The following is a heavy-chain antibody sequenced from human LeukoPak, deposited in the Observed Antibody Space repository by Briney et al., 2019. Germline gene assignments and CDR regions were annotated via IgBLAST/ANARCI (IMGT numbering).Heavy chain of an antibody. J-gene: IGHJ4*02. V-gene: IGHV3-7*01. CDR3: ATIGRTVTGL. CDR2: IKEDGREK. Sequence: PGGSLRLSCSASGFTFSSFWLSWVRQAPGKGLEWVANIKEDGREKYYVDSVKGRFTVSRDNAKNSLYLQMNSLRAEDTAAYYCATIGRTVTGLWGQGTLVTVSS. D-gene: IGHD6-19*01. CDR1: GFTFSSFW.